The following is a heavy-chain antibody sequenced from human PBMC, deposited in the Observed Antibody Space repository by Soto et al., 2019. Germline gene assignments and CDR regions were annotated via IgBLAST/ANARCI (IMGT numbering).Heavy chain of an antibody. Sequence: QVQLVQSGAEVKKPGASVKVSCKASGYTFTTYALHWVRQAPGQRPEGMGWINPASGHTKYSKKFKDRVTITRDTTASTGYMELSSLRSEDTAVYYCGRSVVGATGEILYNAMDVWGQGTTVTVAS. CDR3: GRSVVGATGEILYNAMDV. D-gene: IGHD1-26*01. J-gene: IGHJ6*02. CDR2: INPASGHT. V-gene: IGHV1-3*01. CDR1: GYTFTTYA.